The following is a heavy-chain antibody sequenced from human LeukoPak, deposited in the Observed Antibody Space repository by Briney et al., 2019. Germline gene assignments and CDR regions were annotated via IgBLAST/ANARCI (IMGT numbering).Heavy chain of an antibody. D-gene: IGHD2-2*01. V-gene: IGHV4-34*01. CDR2: INHSGST. CDR1: GGSFSGYY. Sequence: SETLSLTCAVYGGSFSGYYWGWIRQPPGKGLEWIGEINHSGSTNYNPSLKSRVTISVDTSKNQFSLKLSSVTAADTAVYYCARDKIDIVVVPAANGYYYYYGMDVWGQGTTVTVSS. J-gene: IGHJ6*02. CDR3: ARDKIDIVVVPAANGYYYYYGMDV.